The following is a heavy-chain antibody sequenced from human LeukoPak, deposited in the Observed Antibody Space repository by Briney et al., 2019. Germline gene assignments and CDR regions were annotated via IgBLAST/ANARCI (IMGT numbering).Heavy chain of an antibody. Sequence: GGSLRLSCAASGFPFSTPAMSWVRQAPGKGLQWVSSILGSGRDTYYTDSVKGRFTISRDNSKNTVFLQMSSLRAEDTAIYHCAKIAYDFWSGYGWFDPWGQGTLVTVSS. CDR3: AKIAYDFWSGYGWFDP. V-gene: IGHV3-23*01. CDR2: ILGSGRDT. CDR1: GFPFSTPA. D-gene: IGHD3-3*01. J-gene: IGHJ5*02.